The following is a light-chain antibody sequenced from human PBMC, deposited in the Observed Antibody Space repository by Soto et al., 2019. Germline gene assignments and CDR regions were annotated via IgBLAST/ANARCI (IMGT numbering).Light chain of an antibody. CDR3: SSYTTTSTLV. V-gene: IGLV2-14*01. CDR2: EVR. J-gene: IGLJ3*02. CDR1: NRDVGSYNL. Sequence: QSALTQPASVSGSPGQSITIACTGTNRDVGSYNLVSWYQQRPGEAPKLIISEVRNRPSGISYRFTGSKSGNTASLTISGLHAEDEDDYYCSSYTTTSTLVFGGGTKLTVL.